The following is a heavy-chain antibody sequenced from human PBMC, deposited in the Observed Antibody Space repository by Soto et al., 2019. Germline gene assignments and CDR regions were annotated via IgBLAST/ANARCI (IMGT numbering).Heavy chain of an antibody. CDR2: ISKDSTTM. CDR3: ARDGGNWFGP. V-gene: IGHV3-48*02. Sequence: GGSLRLSCAISGFTFSQFNMNWVRQAPGKGLEWVAFISKDSTTMYYAASVKGRFTVSRDNAVNSLNLQMNSLRDDDTAVYYCARDGGNWFGPWGQGXLVTVSS. D-gene: IGHD3-16*01. CDR1: GFTFSQFN. J-gene: IGHJ5*02.